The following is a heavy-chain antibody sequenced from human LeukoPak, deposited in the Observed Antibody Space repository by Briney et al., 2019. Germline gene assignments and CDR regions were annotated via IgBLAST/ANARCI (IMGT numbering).Heavy chain of an antibody. Sequence: ASVTVSCKASGYTFTSYGISWVRQAPGQGLEWMGWVSALNGKTNYGQKRQSRGTMTADTSTNTAYMELRSLRSDDAAVYYCAKCDVLTGYGDAFDIWGQGTMVTVCS. D-gene: IGHD3-9*01. J-gene: IGHJ3*02. CDR1: GYTFTSYG. CDR3: AKCDVLTGYGDAFDI. CDR2: VSALNGKT. V-gene: IGHV1-18*01.